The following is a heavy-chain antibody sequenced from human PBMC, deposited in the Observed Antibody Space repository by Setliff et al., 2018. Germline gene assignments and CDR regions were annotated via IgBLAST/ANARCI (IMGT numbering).Heavy chain of an antibody. CDR2: IDWDDDK. V-gene: IGHV2-70*04. D-gene: IGHD3-22*01. CDR1: GFSLRTTGLR. J-gene: IGHJ3*02. Sequence: VSGPTLVNPTQTLTLTCALSGFSLRTTGLRVSWIRQPPGKALEWLARIDWDDDKFYSTSLKTRLTISKDSSKNQVVPTMTNMDPADTATYYCARTLTYYYDRSGYAFDMWGQGTKVTVSS. CDR3: ARTLTYYYDRSGYAFDM.